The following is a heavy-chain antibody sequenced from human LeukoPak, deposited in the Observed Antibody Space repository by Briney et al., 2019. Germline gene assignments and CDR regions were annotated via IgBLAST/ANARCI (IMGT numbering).Heavy chain of an antibody. Sequence: SETLSLTCAVYGGSFSGYYWSWIRQPPGKGLEWIGEINHSGSTNYNPSLKSRVTISVDTSKNQFSLKLSSVTAADTAVYYCARAPYVSAFDIWGQGTMVTVSS. V-gene: IGHV4-34*01. CDR1: GGSFSGYY. CDR2: INHSGST. D-gene: IGHD3-16*01. CDR3: ARAPYVSAFDI. J-gene: IGHJ3*02.